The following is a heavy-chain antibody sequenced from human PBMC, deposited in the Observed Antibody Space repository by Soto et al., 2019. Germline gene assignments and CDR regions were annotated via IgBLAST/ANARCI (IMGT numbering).Heavy chain of an antibody. J-gene: IGHJ4*02. CDR2: IFYSGST. D-gene: IGHD2-15*01. V-gene: IGHV4-30-4*01. CDR1: GGSISSGVYS. CDR3: VRDNGGNTEFGY. Sequence: SETLSLTCTVSGGSISSGVYSWNWIRQLPGKGLEWIGYIFYSGSTYYNPSLKSRLTISVDTSRNQFSLKLSSVTAADTAVYYGVRDNGGNTEFGYWGQGTMVTVSS.